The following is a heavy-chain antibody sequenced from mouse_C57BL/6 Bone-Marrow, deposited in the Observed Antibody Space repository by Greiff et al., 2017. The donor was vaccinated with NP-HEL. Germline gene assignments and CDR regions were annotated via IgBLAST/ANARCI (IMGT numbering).Heavy chain of an antibody. CDR1: GFTFSSYA. CDR2: ISSGGDYI. CDR3: TRARIYWYFDV. Sequence: EVKVVESGEGLVKPGGSLKLSCAASGFTFSSYAMSWVRQTPEKRLEWVAYISSGGDYIYYADTVKGRFTISRDNARNTLYLQMSSLKSEDTAMYYCTRARIYWYFDVWGTGTTVTVSS. V-gene: IGHV5-9-1*02. J-gene: IGHJ1*03.